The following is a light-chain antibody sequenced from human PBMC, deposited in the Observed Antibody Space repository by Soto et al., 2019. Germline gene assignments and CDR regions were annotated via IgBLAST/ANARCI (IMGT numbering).Light chain of an antibody. CDR3: HQYGSSPQT. CDR2: GAS. Sequence: EIVLTQSPGTLSLSPGERATLTCRASQSVSSSYLGWYQQKLGQPPRLLIYGASSRATGIPDRFSGGGSGTDFTLTISRLEPEDFAVYYCHQYGSSPQTFGQGTKVEIK. V-gene: IGKV3-20*01. CDR1: QSVSSSY. J-gene: IGKJ1*01.